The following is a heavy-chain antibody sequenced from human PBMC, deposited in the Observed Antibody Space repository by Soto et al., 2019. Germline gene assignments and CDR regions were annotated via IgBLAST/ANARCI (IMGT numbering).Heavy chain of an antibody. D-gene: IGHD3-9*01. J-gene: IGHJ4*02. CDR1: GYTFTGYY. Sequence: ASVKVSCKASGYTFTGYYMHWVRRAPGQGLEWMGWINPNSGGTNYAQKFQGRVTMTRDTSISTAYMELSRLRFDDTAVYYCARALRYYDILTGYSPVDYWGQGTLVTVSS. V-gene: IGHV1-2*02. CDR3: ARALRYYDILTGYSPVDY. CDR2: INPNSGGT.